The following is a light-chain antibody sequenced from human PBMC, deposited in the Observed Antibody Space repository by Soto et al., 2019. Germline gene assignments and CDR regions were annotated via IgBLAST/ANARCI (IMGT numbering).Light chain of an antibody. CDR3: QQYGSSPPT. J-gene: IGKJ1*01. V-gene: IGKV3-20*01. Sequence: EIGMTQSPATPSVSPGERATLSCRASQSVSSNLAWYQQKPGQAPRLLIYGASTMATGIPDRFSGSGSGTDFTLTINRLEPEDFALYYCQQYGSSPPTFGQGTKVDIK. CDR2: GAS. CDR1: QSVSSN.